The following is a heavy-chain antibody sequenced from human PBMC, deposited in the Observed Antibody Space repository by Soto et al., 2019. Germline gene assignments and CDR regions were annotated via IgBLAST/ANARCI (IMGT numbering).Heavy chain of an antibody. CDR1: GFIFSNYW. V-gene: IGHV3-74*01. CDR3: AKDLTWNQADY. D-gene: IGHD1-1*01. J-gene: IGHJ4*02. Sequence: EVPLVESGGGLIPPGGSLRLSCEASGFIFSNYWMHWVRQTPGTGLVWVSHISNDGSITNYADSVKGRFTISRDNAKNTLYLQMNSLRAEDTAVYYCAKDLTWNQADYWGQGALVTVSS. CDR2: ISNDGSIT.